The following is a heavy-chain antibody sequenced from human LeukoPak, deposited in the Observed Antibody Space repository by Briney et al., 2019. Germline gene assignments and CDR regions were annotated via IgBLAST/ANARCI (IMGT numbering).Heavy chain of an antibody. Sequence: SETLSLTCTVSGGSISGYYWSWIRQPPGKGLEWIGYIYYSGSTNYNPSLKSRVTLSVNTSKNQFSLKLTSVTAAATAVYYCARGYYDSSGYYLAAYWGQGTLVTVSS. CDR1: GGSISGYY. D-gene: IGHD3-22*01. CDR3: ARGYYDSSGYYLAAY. CDR2: IYYSGST. V-gene: IGHV4-59*01. J-gene: IGHJ4*02.